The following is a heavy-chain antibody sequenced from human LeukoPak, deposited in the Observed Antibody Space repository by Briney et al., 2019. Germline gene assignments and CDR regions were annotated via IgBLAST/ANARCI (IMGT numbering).Heavy chain of an antibody. Sequence: GGSLRLSCAASGFTFDDYAMHWVRQAPGKGLEWVAGITWNSDNLDYAESVRGRFTISRDNAKNSLYLQMNSLRLEDTAFYYCVKECEDSSGWATRYYFDYWGQGSLVTVSS. D-gene: IGHD6-19*01. CDR3: VKECEDSSGWATRYYFDY. V-gene: IGHV3-9*01. CDR2: ITWNSDNL. CDR1: GFTFDDYA. J-gene: IGHJ4*02.